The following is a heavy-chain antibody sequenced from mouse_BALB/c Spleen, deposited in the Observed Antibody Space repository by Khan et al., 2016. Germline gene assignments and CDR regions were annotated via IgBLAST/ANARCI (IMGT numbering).Heavy chain of an antibody. CDR1: GYSITSDYA. J-gene: IGHJ4*01. CDR2: ISYSGST. Sequence: EVQLVESGPGLVKPSQSLSLTCTVTGYSITSDYAWNWIRQFPGNKLEWMGYISYSGSTSYNPSLKSRISITRDSYKHQFFLQLNSVTTEDTATYSCARSDYPSAMDYWGQGTSVTVSS. V-gene: IGHV3-2*02. CDR3: ARSDYPSAMDY. D-gene: IGHD2-13*01.